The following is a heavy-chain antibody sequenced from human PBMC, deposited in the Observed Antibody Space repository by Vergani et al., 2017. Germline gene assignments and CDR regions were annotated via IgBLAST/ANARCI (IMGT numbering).Heavy chain of an antibody. V-gene: IGHV3-30*18. J-gene: IGHJ4*02. D-gene: IGHD1-7*01. CDR3: AKDYYWNYLYYFDY. CDR1: GFTFSSYG. Sequence: QVQLVESGGGVVQPGRSLRLSCAASGFTFSSYGMHWVRQAPGKGLEWVAVISYDGSNKYYADSVKGRFTISRDNSKNTLYLQMNSLRAEDTAVYCCAKDYYWNYLYYFDYWGQGTLVTVSS. CDR2: ISYDGSNK.